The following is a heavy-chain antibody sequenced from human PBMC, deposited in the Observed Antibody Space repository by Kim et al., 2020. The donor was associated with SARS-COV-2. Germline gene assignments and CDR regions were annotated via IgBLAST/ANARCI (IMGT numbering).Heavy chain of an antibody. CDR1: GGSFSNYA. J-gene: IGHJ5*01. V-gene: IGHV1-69*06. CDR3: ARDSPEYYDSTVYYLAWFDS. CDR2: IIPVFNTA. D-gene: IGHD3-22*01. Sequence: SVKVSCKHSGGSFSNYAISWVRQAPGQGLEWMGGIIPVFNTANFAQKFQGRVAITADKSTSTTYLELSSLRPEDTAVYYCARDSPEYYDSTVYYLAWFDSWGQGTLVTVSS.